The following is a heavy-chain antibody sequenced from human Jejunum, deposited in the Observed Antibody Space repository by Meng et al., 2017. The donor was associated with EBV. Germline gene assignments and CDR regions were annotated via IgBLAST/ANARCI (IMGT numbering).Heavy chain of an antibody. CDR2: IRNKPDSYTI. J-gene: IGHJ5*02. D-gene: IGHD5-12*01. V-gene: IGHV3-72*01. Sequence: EVRRGEACEGMDQTGEALSSCRVVSDTTFSNHFMYLLHQTAGKGMERIGRIRNKPDSYTIEYAESVKGRFSISRDDSKNTLHLQLNNLNTADTAMYYCARLQCGYDRPWGQGTLVTVSS. CDR1: DTTFSNHF. CDR3: ARLQCGYDRP.